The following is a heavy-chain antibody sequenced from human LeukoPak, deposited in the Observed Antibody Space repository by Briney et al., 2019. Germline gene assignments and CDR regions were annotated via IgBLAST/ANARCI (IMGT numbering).Heavy chain of an antibody. CDR1: GYTFTGYY. V-gene: IGHV1-2*02. CDR2: INPNSGGT. Sequence: GASVKVSCKASGYTFTGYYMHWVRQAPGQGLEWMGWINPNSGGTNYAQKFQGRVTMTRDTSISTAYMELSRLRSDDTAAYYCARGIRRYYYYGMDVWGQGTTVTVSS. CDR3: ARGIRRYYYYGMDV. J-gene: IGHJ6*02.